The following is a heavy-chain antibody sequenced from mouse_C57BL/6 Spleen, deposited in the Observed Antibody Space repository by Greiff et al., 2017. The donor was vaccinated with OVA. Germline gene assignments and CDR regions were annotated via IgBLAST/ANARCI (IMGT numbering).Heavy chain of an antibody. Sequence: QVQLQQSGAELAKPGASVKLSCKASGYTFTGYWMHWVKQRPGQGLEWIGYINPSSGYTKYNQKFKDKATLTADKSSSTAYMQLSSLTYEDSAVYYCLTGNAMDYWGQGTSVTVSS. J-gene: IGHJ4*01. CDR1: GYTFTGYW. D-gene: IGHD4-1*01. CDR3: LTGNAMDY. CDR2: INPSSGYT. V-gene: IGHV1-7*01.